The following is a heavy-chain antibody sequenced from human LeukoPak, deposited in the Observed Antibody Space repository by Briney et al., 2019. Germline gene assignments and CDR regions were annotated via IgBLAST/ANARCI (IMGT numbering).Heavy chain of an antibody. CDR3: ARDRATYSSSWYIDY. V-gene: IGHV1-46*01. Sequence: ASVKVSCKASGYTFTSYYMHWVRQAPGQGLEWMGIINPSGGSTSYAQKFQGRVTITADKSTSTAYMELSSLRSEDTAVYYCARDRATYSSSWYIDYWGQGTLVTVSS. J-gene: IGHJ4*02. CDR1: GYTFTSYY. D-gene: IGHD6-13*01. CDR2: INPSGGST.